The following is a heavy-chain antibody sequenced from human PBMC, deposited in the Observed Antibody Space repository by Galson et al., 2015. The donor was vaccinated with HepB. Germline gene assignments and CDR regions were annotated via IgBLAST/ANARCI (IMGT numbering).Heavy chain of an antibody. CDR2: ISADNGKT. J-gene: IGHJ4*02. Sequence: SVKVSCKASGYPFTSYSMHWVRQAPGQRLEWMGSISADNGKTKYSQQFQGRITITRDTSATTTYMGLSSLRSEDTAVYYCARDLGSRSFDYWGQGTLVTVSS. CDR3: ARDLGSRSFDY. V-gene: IGHV1-3*01. D-gene: IGHD1-26*01. CDR1: GYPFTSYS.